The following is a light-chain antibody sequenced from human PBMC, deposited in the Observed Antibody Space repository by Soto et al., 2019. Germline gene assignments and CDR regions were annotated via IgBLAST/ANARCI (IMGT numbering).Light chain of an antibody. J-gene: IGKJ4*01. Sequence: DIQMTQSPSTLSASVGDRVTITCRASQRISSWLAWYQQKPGKAPKLLIYEASILQSGVPSRFSGSGSGTEFTLTISSLQPDDFATYYFKHFLSYPLTFGGGTKVDI. CDR1: QRISSW. CDR3: KHFLSYPLT. CDR2: EAS. V-gene: IGKV1-5*03.